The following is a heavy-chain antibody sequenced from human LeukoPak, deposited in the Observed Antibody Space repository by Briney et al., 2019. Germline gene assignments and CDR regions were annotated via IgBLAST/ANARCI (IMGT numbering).Heavy chain of an antibody. V-gene: IGHV3-21*04. D-gene: IGHD2-8*01. J-gene: IGHJ4*02. CDR1: GFTFSSYN. CDR2: ISSGSSHI. Sequence: GGSLRLSCGGSGFTFSSYNMIWVRQAPGKGLEWVSSISSGSSHIYYADSVKGRFTISRDNARYSLDLQMNSLRAEDTAVYYCAKARLRNYFDYWGQGTLVTVSS. CDR3: AKARLRNYFDY.